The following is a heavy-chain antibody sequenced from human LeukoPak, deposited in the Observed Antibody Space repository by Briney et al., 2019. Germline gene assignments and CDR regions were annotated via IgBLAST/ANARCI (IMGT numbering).Heavy chain of an antibody. CDR3: ARDRRITGTTPGDY. J-gene: IGHJ4*02. D-gene: IGHD1-7*01. CDR1: GFTFSSYA. V-gene: IGHV3-7*01. CDR2: IKQDGSEK. Sequence: GGSLRLSCAASGFTFSSYAMSWVRQAPGKGLEWVANIKQDGSEKYYVDSVKGRFTISRDNAKNSLYLQMNSLRAEDTAVYYCARDRRITGTTPGDYWGQGTLVTVSS.